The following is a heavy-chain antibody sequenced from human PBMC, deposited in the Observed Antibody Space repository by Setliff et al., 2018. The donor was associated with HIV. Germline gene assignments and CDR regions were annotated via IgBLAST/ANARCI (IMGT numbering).Heavy chain of an antibody. D-gene: IGHD4-17*01. Sequence: SETLSLTCAVSGGSISSGGFSWSWIRQPPGKGLEWIGYINQSGSTSHNPSLNSRVSLSLDRAKRQFSLNLSSVTAADTAVYFCARGIGLRPFDAWGQGTLVTVSS. CDR1: GGSISSGGFS. V-gene: IGHV4-30-2*01. CDR2: INQSGST. CDR3: ARGIGLRPFDA. J-gene: IGHJ4*02.